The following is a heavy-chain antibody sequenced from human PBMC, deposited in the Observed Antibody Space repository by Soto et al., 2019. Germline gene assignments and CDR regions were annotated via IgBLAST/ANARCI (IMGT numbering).Heavy chain of an antibody. J-gene: IGHJ4*02. CDR1: GYTFTSCS. CDR2: INAGNGNT. Sequence: GASVKVSCKASGYTFTSCSRHWVRQAPGQRLEWMGWINAGNGNTKYSQKFQGRVTITRDTSASTAYMELSSLRSEDTAVYYCARFGSGSQVDYWGQGTLVTVSS. D-gene: IGHD3-10*01. CDR3: ARFGSGSQVDY. V-gene: IGHV1-3*01.